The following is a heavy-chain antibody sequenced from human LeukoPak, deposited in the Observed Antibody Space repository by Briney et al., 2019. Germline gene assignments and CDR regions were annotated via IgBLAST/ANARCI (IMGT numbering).Heavy chain of an antibody. D-gene: IGHD3-16*01. V-gene: IGHV3-9*01. Sequence: PGGSLRLSCAASGFTFDDYAMHWVRQAPGKGLEWVSGISWNSGSIGYADSVKGRITISRDNAKNSLYLQMNSLRAEDTALYYCAKDMISRYDYVWGSLLPLDAFDIWGQGTMVTVSS. J-gene: IGHJ3*02. CDR1: GFTFDDYA. CDR3: AKDMISRYDYVWGSLLPLDAFDI. CDR2: ISWNSGSI.